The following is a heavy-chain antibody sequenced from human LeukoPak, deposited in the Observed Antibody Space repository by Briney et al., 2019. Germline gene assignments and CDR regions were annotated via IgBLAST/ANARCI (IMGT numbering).Heavy chain of an antibody. V-gene: IGHV1-18*01. Sequence: ASVKVSCKASGGTFSSYAISWVRQAPGQGLEWMGWISAYNGNTNYAQKLQGRVTMTTDTSTSTAYMELRSLRSDDTAVYYCARNVDRDYYYYMDVWGKGTTVTVSS. D-gene: IGHD2-21*01. CDR1: GGTFSSYA. CDR2: ISAYNGNT. J-gene: IGHJ6*03. CDR3: ARNVDRDYYYYMDV.